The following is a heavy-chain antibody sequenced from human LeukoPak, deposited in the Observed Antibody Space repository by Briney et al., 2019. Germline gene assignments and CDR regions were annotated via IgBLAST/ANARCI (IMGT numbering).Heavy chain of an antibody. J-gene: IGHJ3*02. CDR1: GGSFSGYY. D-gene: IGHD2-2*01. CDR3: AVPAATNHNNAFDI. V-gene: IGHV4-34*01. Sequence: SETLSLTCAVYGGSFSGYYWSWIRQPPGKGLEWIGEINHSGSTNYNPSLKSRVTISVDTSKNQFSLKLSSVTAADTAVCYCAVPAATNHNNAFDIWGQGTMVTVSS. CDR2: INHSGST.